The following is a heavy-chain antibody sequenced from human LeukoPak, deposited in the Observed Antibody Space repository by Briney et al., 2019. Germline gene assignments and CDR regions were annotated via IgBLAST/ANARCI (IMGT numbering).Heavy chain of an antibody. Sequence: ASVKVSCKASGYTFTGYYMHWVRQAPGQGLEWMGWINPNSGGTNYAQKFQGRVTMTRDTSISTAYMELSRLRSDDTAVYYCARDLCSSTSCFSYFDYWGQGTLVAVSS. CDR2: INPNSGGT. D-gene: IGHD2-2*01. CDR1: GYTFTGYY. CDR3: ARDLCSSTSCFSYFDY. J-gene: IGHJ4*02. V-gene: IGHV1-2*02.